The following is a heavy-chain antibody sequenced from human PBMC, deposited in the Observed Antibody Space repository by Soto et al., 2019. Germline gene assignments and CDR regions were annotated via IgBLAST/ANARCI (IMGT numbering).Heavy chain of an antibody. V-gene: IGHV1-18*04. Sequence: ASVKVSRKASGYTFTSYGISWVRQAPGQGLEWMGWISAYNGNTNYAQKLQGRVTMTTDTSTSTAYMELRSLRSDDTAVYYCARETSAAGTGSSDFWGQGTLVTVSS. J-gene: IGHJ4*02. CDR3: ARETSAAGTGSSDF. D-gene: IGHD6-13*01. CDR1: GYTFTSYG. CDR2: ISAYNGNT.